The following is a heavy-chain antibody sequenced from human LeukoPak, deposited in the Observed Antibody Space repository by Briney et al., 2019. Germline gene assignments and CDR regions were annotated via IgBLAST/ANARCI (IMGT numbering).Heavy chain of an antibody. V-gene: IGHV4-31*03. CDR1: GGSISSGGYY. D-gene: IGHD3-22*01. CDR2: IYYSGST. J-gene: IGHJ3*02. Sequence: SETLSLTCTVSGGSISSGGYYWSWIRQHPGKGLEWIGYIYYSGSTYYNPSLKSRVTISVDTSKNQFSLKLSSVTAADTAVYYCASSGVYYYDSSGYPDAFDIWGQGTMVTVSS. CDR3: ASSGVYYYDSSGYPDAFDI.